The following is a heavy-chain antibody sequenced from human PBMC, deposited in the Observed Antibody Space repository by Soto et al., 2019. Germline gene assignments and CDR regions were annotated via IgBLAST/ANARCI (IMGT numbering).Heavy chain of an antibody. Sequence: GGSLRLSCAASGFTFSSYWMSWVRQAPGKGLEWVANIKQDGSEKYYVDSVKGRFTISRDNAKNSLYLQMNSLRAEDTAVYYCAREWGVSSGAIFDYWGQGTLVTVSS. J-gene: IGHJ4*02. CDR1: GFTFSSYW. CDR3: AREWGVSSGAIFDY. D-gene: IGHD3-10*01. V-gene: IGHV3-7*01. CDR2: IKQDGSEK.